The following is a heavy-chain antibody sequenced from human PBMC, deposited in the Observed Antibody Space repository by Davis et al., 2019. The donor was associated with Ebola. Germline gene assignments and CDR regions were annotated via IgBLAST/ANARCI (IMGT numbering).Heavy chain of an antibody. D-gene: IGHD5-12*01. CDR2: IYYSGST. J-gene: IGHJ4*02. CDR3: ARHHRRVDIVATPMPAGLY. Sequence: PSETLSLTCTVSGGSISSSSYYWGWIRQPPGKGLEWIGSIYYSGSTYYNPSLKSRVTISVDTSKNQFSLKLSSVTAADTAVYYCARHHRRVDIVATPMPAGLYWGQGTLVTVSS. V-gene: IGHV4-39*01. CDR1: GGSISSSSYY.